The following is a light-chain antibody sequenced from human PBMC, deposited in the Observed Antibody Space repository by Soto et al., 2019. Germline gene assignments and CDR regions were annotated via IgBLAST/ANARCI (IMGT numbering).Light chain of an antibody. CDR2: GAS. Sequence: EIVLTQSPGTLSLSPDERATLSCGASHSISSSYLAWYQQKPGQAPRLLIYGASTRATGIPARFSGSGSWTEFTLTISSLQSEDFAVYYCQQYNNWPPWTFGQGTKVDI. J-gene: IGKJ1*01. CDR1: HSISSSY. CDR3: QQYNNWPPWT. V-gene: IGKV3-15*01.